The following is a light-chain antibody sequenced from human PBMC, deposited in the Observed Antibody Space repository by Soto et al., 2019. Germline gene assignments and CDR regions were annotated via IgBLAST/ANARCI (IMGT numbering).Light chain of an antibody. J-gene: IGLJ1*01. CDR2: DVS. V-gene: IGLV2-14*01. Sequence: QSALTQPASVAGTPGRSITISCTGTSSDVGGYNYVSWYQQHPGKAPKLMIYDVSNRPSGVSNRFSGSKSGNTASLTISGLQAEDEADYYCSSYTSSSSVVFGTGTKVTVL. CDR1: SSDVGGYNY. CDR3: SSYTSSSSVV.